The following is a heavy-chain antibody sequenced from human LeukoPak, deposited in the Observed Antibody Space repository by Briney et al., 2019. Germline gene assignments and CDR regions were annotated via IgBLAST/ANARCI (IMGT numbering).Heavy chain of an antibody. Sequence: GGSLRLSCAASGFTFSSYAMNWVRQAPGKGLEWVSSISGAGINTYYVDSVEGRFTISRDNSKNTLSLQMNSLRAEDTAVYYCARSLGGAYDYWGQGTLVTVAS. CDR2: ISGAGINT. CDR3: ARSLGGAYDY. CDR1: GFTFSSYA. V-gene: IGHV3-23*01. D-gene: IGHD1-26*01. J-gene: IGHJ4*02.